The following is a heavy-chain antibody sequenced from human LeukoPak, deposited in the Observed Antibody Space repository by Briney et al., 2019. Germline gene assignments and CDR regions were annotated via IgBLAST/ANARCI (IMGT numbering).Heavy chain of an antibody. CDR3: ARDNRGIVVVPAARRAFDI. V-gene: IGHV4-30-2*01. CDR2: IYHSGST. D-gene: IGHD2-2*01. Sequence: SETLSLTCTVSGGSISSDGYYWSWIRQPPGKGLEWIGYIYHSGSTYYNPSLKSRVTISVDRAKNQFSLKLSSVTAADTAVYYCARDNRGIVVVPAARRAFDIWGQGTMVTVSS. J-gene: IGHJ3*02. CDR1: GGSISSDGYY.